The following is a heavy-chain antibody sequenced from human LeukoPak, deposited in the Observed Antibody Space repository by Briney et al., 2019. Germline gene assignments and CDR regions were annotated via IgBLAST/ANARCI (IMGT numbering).Heavy chain of an antibody. CDR2: IYTSGST. V-gene: IGHV4-61*02. CDR1: GGSISSGSYY. J-gene: IGHJ4*02. D-gene: IGHD3-3*01. Sequence: SETLSLTCTVSGGSISSGSYYWSWIRPPAGQGLEWIGRIYTSGSTNYNPSLKSRVTISVDTSKNQFSLKLSSVTAADTAVYYCAREGLRGYDFWSGYPGGYYFDYWGQGTLVTVSS. CDR3: AREGLRGYDFWSGYPGGYYFDY.